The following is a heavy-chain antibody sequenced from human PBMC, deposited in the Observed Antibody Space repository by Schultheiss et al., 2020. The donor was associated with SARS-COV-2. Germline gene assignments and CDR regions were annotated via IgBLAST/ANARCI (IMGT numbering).Heavy chain of an antibody. CDR3: ARELVAGIVDY. CDR1: GGSFSGYY. J-gene: IGHJ4*02. V-gene: IGHV4-59*01. Sequence: SETLSLTCAVYGGSFSGYYWSWIRQPPGKGLEWIGYIYYSGSTNYNPSLKSRVTISVDTSKNQFSLKLSSVTAADTAVYYCARELVAGIVDYWGQGTLVTVSS. CDR2: IYYSGST. D-gene: IGHD6-19*01.